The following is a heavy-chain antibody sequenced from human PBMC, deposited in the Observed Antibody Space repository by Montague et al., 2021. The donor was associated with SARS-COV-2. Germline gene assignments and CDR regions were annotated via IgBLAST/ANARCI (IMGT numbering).Heavy chain of an antibody. CDR1: GFSLNTSGMC. J-gene: IGHJ4*02. V-gene: IGHV2-70*01. D-gene: IGHD4-17*01. CDR3: ARSYGDYRDSYFDY. CDR2: IDWDEDQ. Sequence: VKPTQTLTLTCTFSGFSLNTSGMCVSWIRPPPGKALEWLALIDWDEDQYYSTSLKTRLTISKDTSKNQVVLTMTNMDPIDTATYYCARSYGDYRDSYFDYWGQGTLVTVSS.